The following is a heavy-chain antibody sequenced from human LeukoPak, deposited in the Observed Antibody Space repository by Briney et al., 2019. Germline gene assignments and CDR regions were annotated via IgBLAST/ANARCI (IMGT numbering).Heavy chain of an antibody. V-gene: IGHV3-11*01. Sequence: SGGSLRLSCAGSGFTFSDYYMSWIRQAPGKGLEWVSYISHSGRTMYYADSVKGRFTISRDNAKNSLYLQMNSLRAGDTAVYYCARDSIVRGNIGNDMDVWGKGTTVTVSS. D-gene: IGHD2-8*01. CDR1: GFTFSDYY. J-gene: IGHJ6*03. CDR3: ARDSIVRGNIGNDMDV. CDR2: ISHSGRTM.